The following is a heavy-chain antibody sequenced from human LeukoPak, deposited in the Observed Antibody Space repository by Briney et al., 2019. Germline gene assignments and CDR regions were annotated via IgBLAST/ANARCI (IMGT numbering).Heavy chain of an antibody. CDR2: IYYSGST. V-gene: IGHV4-59*12. CDR1: GGSISSYY. CDR3: ARGRGRRIAAAGTWRWFDP. D-gene: IGHD6-13*01. Sequence: SETLSLTCTVSGGSISSYYWSWIRQPPGKGLEWIGYIYYSGSTNYNPSLKSRVTISVDTSKNQFSLKLSSVTAADTAVYYCARGRGRRIAAAGTWRWFDPWGQGTLVTVSS. J-gene: IGHJ5*02.